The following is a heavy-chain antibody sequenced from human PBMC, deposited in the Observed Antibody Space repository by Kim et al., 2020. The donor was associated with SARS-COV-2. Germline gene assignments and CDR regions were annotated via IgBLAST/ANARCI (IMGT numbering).Heavy chain of an antibody. D-gene: IGHD2-15*01. V-gene: IGHV3-33*06. J-gene: IGHJ4*02. CDR3: AKVSEAGGSRHLFDY. Sequence: SVTGRVTTSRDNSKNTLYLQMNSLRAEDTAVYYLAKVSEAGGSRHLFDYWGQGTLVTVSS.